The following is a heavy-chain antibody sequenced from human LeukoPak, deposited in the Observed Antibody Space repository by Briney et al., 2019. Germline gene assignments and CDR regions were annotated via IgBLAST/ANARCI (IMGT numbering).Heavy chain of an antibody. CDR3: ARSIAGAFDI. CDR2: ISSNGGST. Sequence: GGSLRLSCAASGFTFSSYAMQWVRQAPGKGVEYVSAISSNGGSTYYANSVKGRFTISRDNSKNTLYLQMGSLRAEDMAVYYCARSIAGAFDIWGQGTMVTVSS. J-gene: IGHJ3*02. V-gene: IGHV3-64*01. CDR1: GFTFSSYA. D-gene: IGHD6-6*01.